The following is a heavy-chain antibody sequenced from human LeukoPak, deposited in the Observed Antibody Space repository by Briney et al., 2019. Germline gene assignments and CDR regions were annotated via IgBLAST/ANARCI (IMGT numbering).Heavy chain of an antibody. Sequence: GGSLRLSCAASGFTFSSYAMHWVRQAPGKGLEWVAVISYDGSNKYYADSVKGRFTISRDNSKNTLYLQMNSLRAEDTAVYYCARGNYDILTGYCDYWGQGTLVTVSS. D-gene: IGHD3-9*01. CDR1: GFTFSSYA. V-gene: IGHV3-30-3*01. CDR2: ISYDGSNK. CDR3: ARGNYDILTGYCDY. J-gene: IGHJ4*02.